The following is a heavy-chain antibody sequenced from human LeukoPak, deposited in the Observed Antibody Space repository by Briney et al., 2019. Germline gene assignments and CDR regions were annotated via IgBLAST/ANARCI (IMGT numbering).Heavy chain of an antibody. V-gene: IGHV4-34*01. CDR3: ARRYSYGSHHIDY. J-gene: IGHJ4*02. CDR2: INHSGST. D-gene: IGHD5-18*01. Sequence: PSETLSLTCTVSGGSISGYYWSWIRQPPGKGLEWIGEINHSGSTNYNPSLKSRVTISVDTSKNQFSLKLSSVTAADTAVYYCARRYSYGSHHIDYWGQGTLVTVSP. CDR1: GGSISGYY.